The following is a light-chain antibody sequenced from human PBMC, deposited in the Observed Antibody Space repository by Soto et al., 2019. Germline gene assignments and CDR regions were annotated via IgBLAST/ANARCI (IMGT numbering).Light chain of an antibody. Sequence: QLVLTQSPSASASLGASVKLTCTLSSGHSSYAIAWHQKQPGKGPRYLMYLNNDGSHTKGDGIPDRFSGSSSGADRYLIISRLQSEDEADYYCQTWGTGFQFFGGGTQLTVL. CDR1: SGHSSYA. J-gene: IGLJ2*01. CDR3: QTWGTGFQF. V-gene: IGLV4-69*01. CDR2: LNNDGSH.